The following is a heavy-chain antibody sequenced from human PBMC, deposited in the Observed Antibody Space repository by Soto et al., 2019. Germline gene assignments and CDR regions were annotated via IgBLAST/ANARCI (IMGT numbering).Heavy chain of an antibody. D-gene: IGHD2-2*01. V-gene: IGHV3-74*01. J-gene: IGHJ2*01. CDR2: INVDGSTT. CDR1: GFTFSSYW. Sequence: EVQLVESGGGLVQPGGSLRLSCAASGFTFSSYWMHWVRQAPGKGLLWVSRINVDGSTTTYVDSVKGRFTISRDNARNTVYLQMSSLRGEDTAVYYCARDPTSWFFDLWGRGTLVTVSS. CDR3: ARDPTSWFFDL.